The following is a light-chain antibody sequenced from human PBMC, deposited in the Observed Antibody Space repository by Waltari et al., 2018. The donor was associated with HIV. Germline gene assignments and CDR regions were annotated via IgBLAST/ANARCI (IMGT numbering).Light chain of an antibody. Sequence: QSALTQPAAVSGSPGQSINISCTGTRGDVGGYNYVTWYQQYPGKAPKLIIYEVNTRPSGVSVRFSGSKSGHTASLPISGLQAEDEADYYCSSYTSSSTLDVFGTGTEVTVL. CDR2: EVN. J-gene: IGLJ1*01. CDR1: RGDVGGYNY. CDR3: SSYTSSSTLDV. V-gene: IGLV2-14*01.